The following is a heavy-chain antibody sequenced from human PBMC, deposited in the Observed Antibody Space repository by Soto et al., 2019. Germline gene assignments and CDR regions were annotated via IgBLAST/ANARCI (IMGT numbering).Heavy chain of an antibody. Sequence: GASVKVSCEASGGTFSSYTISWVRQAPGQGLEWMGRIIPILGIANYAQKFQGRVTITADKSTSTAYMELSSLRSEDTAVYYCARSYCSGGSCRDAFDIWGQGTMVTVSS. J-gene: IGHJ3*02. CDR3: ARSYCSGGSCRDAFDI. V-gene: IGHV1-69*02. CDR1: GGTFSSYT. D-gene: IGHD2-15*01. CDR2: IIPILGIA.